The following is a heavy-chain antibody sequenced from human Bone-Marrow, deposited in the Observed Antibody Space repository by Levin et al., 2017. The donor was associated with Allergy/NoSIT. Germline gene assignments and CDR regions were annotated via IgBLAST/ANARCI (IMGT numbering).Heavy chain of an antibody. J-gene: IGHJ5*02. CDR2: TFISGGT. CDR3: AASRGGSCFGPRGQKTNCNWFDP. D-gene: IGHD2-15*01. Sequence: SQTLSLTCTVSGGSISSSFWHWIRQPAGGGLEWIGRTFISGGTSYNPSLRSRVFISLDTSKNQFSLSLSSVTAADTAMYFCAASRGGSCFGPRGQKTNCNWFDPWGQGTLVTVSS. CDR1: GGSISSSF. V-gene: IGHV4-4*07.